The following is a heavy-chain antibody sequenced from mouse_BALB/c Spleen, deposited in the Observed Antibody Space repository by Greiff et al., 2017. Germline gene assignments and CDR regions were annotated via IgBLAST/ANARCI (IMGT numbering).Heavy chain of an antibody. CDR2: ISDGGSYT. CDR1: GFTFSDYY. J-gene: IGHJ3*01. V-gene: IGHV5-4*02. Sequence: EVQRVESGGGLVKPGGSLKLSCAASGFTFSDYYMYWVRQTPEKRLEWVATISDGGSYTYYPDSVKGRFTIYRDNAKNNLYLQMSSLKSEDTAMYYCARDGVTRPGFAYWGQGTLVTVSA. CDR3: ARDGVTRPGFAY. D-gene: IGHD2-2*01.